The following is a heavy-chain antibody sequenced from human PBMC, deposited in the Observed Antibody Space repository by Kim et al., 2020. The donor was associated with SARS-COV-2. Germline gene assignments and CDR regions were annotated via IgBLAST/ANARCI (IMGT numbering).Heavy chain of an antibody. CDR1: GGSFSGFY. V-gene: IGHV4-34*01. CDR2: INHSGGT. D-gene: IGHD6-13*01. J-gene: IGHJ2*01. CDR3: ARGRGIAAAGRYWYFDL. Sequence: SETLSLTCAVYGGSFSGFYWTWIRQPPGKGLEWIGEINHSGGTNYNPSLKSRVTISVDTSKNQFSLKLSSVTAADTAVYYCARGRGIAAAGRYWYFDLWGSGTLVTVSS.